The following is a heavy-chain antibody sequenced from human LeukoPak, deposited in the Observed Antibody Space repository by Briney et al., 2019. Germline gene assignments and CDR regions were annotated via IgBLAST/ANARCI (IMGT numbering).Heavy chain of an antibody. V-gene: IGHV3-23*01. Sequence: GGSPRLSCAASGFTFTSYAMSWVRQAPGKGLEWVSAISGSGGSTYYADSVKGRFTISRDNSKNTLYLQMNSLRAEDTAVYYCAKRSVAGTGYYFDCWGQGTLVTVSS. J-gene: IGHJ4*02. D-gene: IGHD6-19*01. CDR2: ISGSGGST. CDR1: GFTFTSYA. CDR3: AKRSVAGTGYYFDC.